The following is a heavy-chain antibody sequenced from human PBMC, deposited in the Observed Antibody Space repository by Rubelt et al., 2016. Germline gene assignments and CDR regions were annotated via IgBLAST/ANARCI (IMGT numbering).Heavy chain of an antibody. CDR1: A. CDR3: ASPNPDGDYDYYYYGMDV. V-gene: IGHV3-30*04. CDR2: ISYDGSNK. D-gene: IGHD4-17*01. Sequence: AMHWVRQAPGKGLEWVAVISYDGSNKYYADSVKGRFTISRDNSKNTLYLQMNSLRAEDTAVYYCASPNPDGDYDYYYYGMDVWGQGTTVTVSS. J-gene: IGHJ6*02.